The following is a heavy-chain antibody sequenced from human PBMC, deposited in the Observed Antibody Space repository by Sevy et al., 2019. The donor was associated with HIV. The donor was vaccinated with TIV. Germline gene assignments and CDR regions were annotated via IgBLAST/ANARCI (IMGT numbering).Heavy chain of an antibody. CDR1: GYTLTELS. CDR3: ATGKGRTYYYYYGMDV. J-gene: IGHJ6*02. D-gene: IGHD1-26*01. Sequence: ASVNVSCQVSGYTLTELSMHWVRQAPGKGLEWMGGFDPEDGETIYAQKFQGRVTMTEETSTDTAYMELSSLRSEDTAVYYCATGKGRTYYYYYGMDVWGQGTTVTVSS. CDR2: FDPEDGET. V-gene: IGHV1-24*01.